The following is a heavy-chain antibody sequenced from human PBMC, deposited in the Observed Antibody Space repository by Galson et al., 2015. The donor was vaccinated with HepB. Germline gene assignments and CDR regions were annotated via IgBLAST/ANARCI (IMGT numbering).Heavy chain of an antibody. Sequence: SLRLSCAASGFAFDSHAMSWVRQAPGRGLEWISGITGKGDSTFYADSVQGRFTVARDNAKNTMFLQMNSLRAEDTAVYYCATVLFGSGAYWTFEIWGQGTLVTVSS. J-gene: IGHJ3*02. CDR2: ITGKGDST. V-gene: IGHV3-23*01. CDR3: ATVLFGSGAYWTFEI. D-gene: IGHD3-22*01. CDR1: GFAFDSHA.